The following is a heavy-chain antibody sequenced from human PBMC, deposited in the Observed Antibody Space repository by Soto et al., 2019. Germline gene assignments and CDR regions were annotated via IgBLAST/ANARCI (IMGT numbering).Heavy chain of an antibody. Sequence: QVQLVQSGAEVKKPGASVKVSCKTSGYTFTSYDISWVRQATGQGLEWMGWMNPNSGNTGYAQKFQGRVTMTRNTSISTAYMDLSSLRSEDXXVYYCAREVVSRGMDVWGQGTTVTVSS. CDR2: MNPNSGNT. CDR3: AREVVSRGMDV. CDR1: GYTFTSYD. V-gene: IGHV1-8*01. D-gene: IGHD3-22*01. J-gene: IGHJ6*02.